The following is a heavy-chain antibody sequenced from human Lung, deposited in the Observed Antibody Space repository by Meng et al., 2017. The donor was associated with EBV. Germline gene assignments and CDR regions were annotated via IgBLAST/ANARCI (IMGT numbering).Heavy chain of an antibody. CDR3: AREADGATFDY. CDR2: ISGYNGNT. J-gene: IGHJ4*02. Sequence: VRRVQAGAGVKKPGASVEVSCKAYGYTFTSYGISWVRQAPGQGLEWMGWISGYNGNTNYAQKLQGRVTMTTDTSTSTAYMELRSLRSDDTAVYYCAREADGATFDYWGQGTLVTVSS. D-gene: IGHD1-26*01. V-gene: IGHV1-18*01. CDR1: GYTFTSYG.